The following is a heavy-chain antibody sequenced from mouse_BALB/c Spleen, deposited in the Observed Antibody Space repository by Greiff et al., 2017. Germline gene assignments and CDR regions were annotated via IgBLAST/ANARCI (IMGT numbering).Heavy chain of an antibody. V-gene: IGHV7-1*02. J-gene: IGHJ3*01. CDR1: GFTFSDFY. CDR3: ARDYYYGSSQAWFAY. D-gene: IGHD1-1*01. CDR2: SRNKANDYTT. Sequence: EVKVVDSGGGLVQPGGSLRLSCATSGFTFSDFYMEWVRQPPGKRLEWIAASRNKANDYTTEYSASVKGRFIVSRDTSQSILYLQMNALRAEDTAIYYCARDYYYGSSQAWFAYWGQGTLVTVSA.